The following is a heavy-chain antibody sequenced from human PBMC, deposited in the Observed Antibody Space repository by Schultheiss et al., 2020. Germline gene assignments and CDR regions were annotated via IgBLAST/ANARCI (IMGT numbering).Heavy chain of an antibody. CDR2: IGTAGDT. J-gene: IGHJ3*02. V-gene: IGHV3-13*01. D-gene: IGHD4-17*01. Sequence: GESLKISCAASGFTFDDYAMHWVRQAPGKGLEWVSAIGTAGDTYYPGSVKGRFTISRDNSKNTLYLQMNSLRAGDTAVYYCARGTPRVHDYGDYAHAFDIWGQGTMVTVSS. CDR1: GFTFDDYA. CDR3: ARGTPRVHDYGDYAHAFDI.